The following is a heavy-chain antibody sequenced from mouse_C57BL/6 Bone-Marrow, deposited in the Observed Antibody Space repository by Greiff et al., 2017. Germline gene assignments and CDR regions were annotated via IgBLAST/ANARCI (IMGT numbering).Heavy chain of an antibody. CDR2: ISSGSSTI. V-gene: IGHV5-17*01. CDR1: GFTFSDYG. CDR3: AKDGMDY. Sequence: DVQLVESGGGLVKPGGSLKLSCAASGFTFSDYGMHWVRQAPEKGLEWVGYISSGSSTIYYADTVKGRFTISRDNATNTLYLQMTSLRSEDTAMYYCAKDGMDYWGQGTSVTVSS. J-gene: IGHJ4*01.